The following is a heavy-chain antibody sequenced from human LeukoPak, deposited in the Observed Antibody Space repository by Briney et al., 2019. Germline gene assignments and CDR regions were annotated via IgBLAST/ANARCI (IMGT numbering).Heavy chain of an antibody. D-gene: IGHD2-2*02. J-gene: IGHJ4*02. CDR2: IYYSGST. CDR1: GVSISSGGYY. Sequence: PSETLSLTCTVSGVSISSGGYYWSWIRQHPGKGLEWIGYIYYSGSTYYNPSLKSRVTISVDTSKNQFSLKLSSVTAADTAVYYCARRAIYYSFDYWGQGTLVTVSS. V-gene: IGHV4-31*03. CDR3: ARRAIYYSFDY.